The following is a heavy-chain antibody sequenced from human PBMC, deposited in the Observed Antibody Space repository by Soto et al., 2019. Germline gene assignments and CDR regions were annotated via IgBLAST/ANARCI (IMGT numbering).Heavy chain of an antibody. CDR3: ARVFDTYYFDS. Sequence: GGSLRLSCAASGFTFSSYGMHWVRQAPGKGLEWVAVIWFDGSNKYYADSVKGRFTISRDNSKNTLYLQMNSLRAGDTAVYYCARVFDTYYFDSWGQGTLVTVSS. CDR1: GFTFSSYG. CDR2: IWFDGSNK. D-gene: IGHD3-9*01. J-gene: IGHJ4*02. V-gene: IGHV3-33*01.